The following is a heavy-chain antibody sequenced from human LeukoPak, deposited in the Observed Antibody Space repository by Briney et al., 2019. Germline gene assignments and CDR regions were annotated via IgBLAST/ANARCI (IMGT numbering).Heavy chain of an antibody. J-gene: IGHJ5*01. CDR1: GGSFSGYY. Sequence: SETLSLTCAVYGGSFSGYYWSWIRQPPGKGLEWIGEINHSGSTNYNPSLNSRVTISVVTSKDQFTLQLNSVTAADTAVYYCVRHDGRGGATMGAFDSWGQGSLVTVSP. D-gene: IGHD4/OR15-4a*01. V-gene: IGHV4-34*01. CDR3: VRHDGRGGATMGAFDS. CDR2: INHSGST.